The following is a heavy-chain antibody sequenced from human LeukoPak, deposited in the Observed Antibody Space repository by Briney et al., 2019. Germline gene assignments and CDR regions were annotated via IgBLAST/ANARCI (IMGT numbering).Heavy chain of an antibody. Sequence: SDTLSLMCTVWSGLISIYYGRCPRDPTGGAGVCIGRIYTSGSTNQNPSLKSRVTILLDTSKNQVFSTLSSVSAGDTGVYYCASMEGAGTGRDYWGQGTLVTVSS. D-gene: IGHD6-19*01. V-gene: IGHV4-4*07. CDR1: SGLISIYY. CDR2: IYTSGST. CDR3: ASMEGAGTGRDY. J-gene: IGHJ4*02.